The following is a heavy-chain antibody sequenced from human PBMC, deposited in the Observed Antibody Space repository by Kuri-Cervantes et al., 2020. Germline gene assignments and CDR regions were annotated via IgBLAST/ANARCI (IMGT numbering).Heavy chain of an antibody. CDR1: GCSISSGGYY. V-gene: IGHV4-31*03. CDR3: ARAGAGSFDY. CDR2: IYYSGST. Sequence: SETRSPTCTVSGCSISSGGYYWSWIRQHTGKGREWIGYIYYSGSTYYNPSLKSRVTISVDTSKNQFSLKLSSVTAADTAVYYCARAGAGSFDYWGQGTLVTVSS. D-gene: IGHD6-13*01. J-gene: IGHJ4*02.